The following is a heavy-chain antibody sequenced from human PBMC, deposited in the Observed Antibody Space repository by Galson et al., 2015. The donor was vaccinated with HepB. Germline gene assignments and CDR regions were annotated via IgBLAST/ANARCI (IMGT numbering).Heavy chain of an antibody. J-gene: IGHJ4*02. Sequence: CAISGDSVSSNSAAWNGIRQSPSRGLEWLGRTYYRSTWYNNYAVSVKSRITINPDTSKNQFSLQLNSVTPEDTAVYYCVASYYDSSGYYFSDYWGQGTLVTVSS. D-gene: IGHD3-22*01. CDR1: GDSVSSNSAA. CDR2: TYYRSTWYN. CDR3: VASYYDSSGYYFSDY. V-gene: IGHV6-1*01.